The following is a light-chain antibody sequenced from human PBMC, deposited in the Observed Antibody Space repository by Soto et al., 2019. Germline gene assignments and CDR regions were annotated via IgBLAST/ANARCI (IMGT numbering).Light chain of an antibody. Sequence: EIVLTQSPGTLSLSPGERATLSCRASQGVGSNYLAWYQQIPGQAPRLLIYGASNRATGIPDRFSGSGSGTDFTITINTLEPEDFAVYHCQEYGSSSSWTFGQGTRVEIK. CDR3: QEYGSSSSWT. V-gene: IGKV3-20*01. CDR2: GAS. J-gene: IGKJ1*01. CDR1: QGVGSNY.